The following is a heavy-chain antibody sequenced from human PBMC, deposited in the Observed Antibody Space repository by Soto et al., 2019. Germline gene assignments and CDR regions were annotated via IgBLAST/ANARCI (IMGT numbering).Heavy chain of an antibody. CDR3: AGGGYYHNSGMDV. Sequence: SETLSLTCAVSGGSISSGGYSWSWIRQPPGKGLEWIGYIYHSGSTYYNPSLKSRVTISVDRSKNQFSLKLSSVTAADTAVYYFAGGGYYHNSGMDVWGQGTTVTVSS. CDR2: IYHSGST. J-gene: IGHJ6*02. CDR1: GGSISSGGYS. D-gene: IGHD3-22*01. V-gene: IGHV4-30-2*01.